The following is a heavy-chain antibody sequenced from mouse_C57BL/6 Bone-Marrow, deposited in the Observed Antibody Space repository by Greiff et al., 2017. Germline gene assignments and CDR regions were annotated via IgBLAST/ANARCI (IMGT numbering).Heavy chain of an antibody. CDR2: IDPSDSYT. V-gene: IGHV1-50*01. CDR1: GYTFTSYW. CDR3: ARSGWFAY. Sequence: QVQLQQPGAELVKPGASVKLSCKASGYTFTSYWMQWVKQRPGQGLEWIGEIDPSDSYTNYNQKFKGKATLTVDTSSSTSYMQLSSLASEDSAVYYDARSGWFAYWGQGTLVTVSA. J-gene: IGHJ3*01.